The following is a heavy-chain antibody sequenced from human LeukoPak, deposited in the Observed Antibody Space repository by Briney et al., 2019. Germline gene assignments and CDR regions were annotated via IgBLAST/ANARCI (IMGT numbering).Heavy chain of an antibody. CDR3: TAYYYDSSGYLDY. CDR1: SGSISSGGYY. J-gene: IGHJ4*02. D-gene: IGHD3-22*01. V-gene: IGHV4-31*03. CDR2: IYYSGST. Sequence: SQTLSLTCTVSSGSISSGGYYWSWIRQHPGKGLEWIGYIYYSGSTYYNPSLKSRVTISVDTSKNQFSLKLSSVTAADTAVYYCTAYYYDSSGYLDYWGQGTLVTVSS.